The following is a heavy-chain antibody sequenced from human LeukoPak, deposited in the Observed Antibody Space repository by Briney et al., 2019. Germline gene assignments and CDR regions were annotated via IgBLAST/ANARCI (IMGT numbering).Heavy chain of an antibody. CDR2: INHSGST. CDR1: GGSFSGYY. J-gene: IGHJ5*02. Sequence: SETLPLTCAVSGGSFSGYYWSWIRQPPGKGLEWIGEINHSGSTNYNPSLKSRVPVSVDTAKNQLSLKQSSVTAADAAVDYCARGAHYDFWSGYPKYNWFDPWGQGTLVTVSS. D-gene: IGHD3-3*01. V-gene: IGHV4-34*01. CDR3: ARGAHYDFWSGYPKYNWFDP.